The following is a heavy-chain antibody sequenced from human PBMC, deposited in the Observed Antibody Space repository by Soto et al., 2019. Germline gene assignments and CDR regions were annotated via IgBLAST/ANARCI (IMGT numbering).Heavy chain of an antibody. Sequence: PGGSLRLSCGASGFTFSNYWMHWVRQAPGKGLVWVSRINSDGSSTTYADSVKGRFTISRENAKNTLYLQMNSLRVEDTAVYYCARASAVANTGGYYWGQGTLVTVSS. CDR2: INSDGSST. D-gene: IGHD6-19*01. V-gene: IGHV3-74*01. CDR3: ARASAVANTGGYY. J-gene: IGHJ4*02. CDR1: GFTFSNYW.